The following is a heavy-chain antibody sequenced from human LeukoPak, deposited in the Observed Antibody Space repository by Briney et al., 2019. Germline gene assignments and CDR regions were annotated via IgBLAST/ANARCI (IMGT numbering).Heavy chain of an antibody. CDR2: INPSGGST. J-gene: IGHJ6*04. V-gene: IGHV1-46*01. D-gene: IGHD2-15*01. CDR3: ARRGCSGGSRSLLGYYYYGMDV. CDR1: GYTFTSYY. Sequence: GASVKVSCKASGYTFTSYYMHWVRQAPGQGLEWMGIINPSGGSTSYAQKFQGRVTMTRDTSTSTVYMELSSLRSEDTAVYYCARRGCSGGSRSLLGYYYYGMDVWGKGTTVTVSS.